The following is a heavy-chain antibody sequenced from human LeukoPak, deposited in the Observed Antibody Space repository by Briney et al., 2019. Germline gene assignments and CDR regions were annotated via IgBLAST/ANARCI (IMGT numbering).Heavy chain of an antibody. J-gene: IGHJ4*02. CDR1: GFTFISYW. Sequence: GGSLRLSCAASGFTFISYWMHWVRQAPGKGLVWVSRINTDGSSTSYADSVKGRFTISRDNAKNTLYLQMNSLIAEDTAVYYCARDRQLWALWDFGYWGQGTLVTVSS. CDR2: INTDGSST. D-gene: IGHD5-18*01. V-gene: IGHV3-74*01. CDR3: ARDRQLWALWDFGY.